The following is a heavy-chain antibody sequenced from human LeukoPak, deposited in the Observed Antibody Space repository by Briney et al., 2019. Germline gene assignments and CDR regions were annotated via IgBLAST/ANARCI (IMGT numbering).Heavy chain of an antibody. V-gene: IGHV3-48*01. Sequence: PGGSLRLSCTTSVFPFSSYSMNWVRQAPGKGLEWVSYISSSSSTIYYADSVKGRFTISRDNAKNSLYLQMNSLRAEDTAVYYCARDPARSNGDYWGQGTLVTVSS. D-gene: IGHD3-16*01. CDR3: ARDPARSNGDY. CDR1: VFPFSSYS. J-gene: IGHJ4*02. CDR2: ISSSSSTI.